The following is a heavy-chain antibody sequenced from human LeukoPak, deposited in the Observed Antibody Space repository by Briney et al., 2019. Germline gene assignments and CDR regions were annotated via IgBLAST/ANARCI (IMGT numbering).Heavy chain of an antibody. V-gene: IGHV4-59*11. D-gene: IGHD6-13*01. CDR2: IYYSGST. CDR3: ARTIAAAGTNWFDP. CDR1: GGSISSHY. J-gene: IGHJ5*02. Sequence: SETLSLTCTVSGGSISSHYWSWIRQPPGKGLEWIGYIYYSGSTNYNPSLKSRVTISVDTSKNQFSLKLSSVTAADTAVYYCARTIAAAGTNWFDPWGQGTLVTVSS.